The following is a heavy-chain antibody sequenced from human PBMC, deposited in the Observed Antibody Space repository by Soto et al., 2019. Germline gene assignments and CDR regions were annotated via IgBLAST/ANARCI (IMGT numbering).Heavy chain of an antibody. CDR3: AREYYYDSSGYYLETLVNYSDY. CDR2: IIPIFGTA. CDR1: GGTFSSYA. D-gene: IGHD3-22*01. J-gene: IGHJ4*02. V-gene: IGHV1-69*13. Sequence: SVKVSCKASGGTFSSYAISWVRQAPGQGLEWMGGIIPIFGTANYAQKFQGRVTITADESTSTAYMELSSLRSEDTAVYYCAREYYYDSSGYYLETLVNYSDYWGQGTLVTVSS.